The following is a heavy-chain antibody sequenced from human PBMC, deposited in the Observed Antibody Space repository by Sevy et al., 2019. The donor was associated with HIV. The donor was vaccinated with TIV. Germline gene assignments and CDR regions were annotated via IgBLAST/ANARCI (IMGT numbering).Heavy chain of an antibody. CDR2: INPSGGST. CDR1: GYTFTNYY. V-gene: IGHV1-46*03. D-gene: IGHD5-12*01. Sequence: ASVKVSCKASGYTFTNYYIHWVRQAPGQGLEWMGIINPSGGSTTYAQKFQGRVTMTRATSTGTVYMQLSSLGSEDTALYDCARDRYSGYGFDYWGQGTLVTVSS. J-gene: IGHJ4*02. CDR3: ARDRYSGYGFDY.